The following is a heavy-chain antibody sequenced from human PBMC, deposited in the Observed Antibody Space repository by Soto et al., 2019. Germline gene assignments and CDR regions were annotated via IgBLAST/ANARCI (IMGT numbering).Heavy chain of an antibody. D-gene: IGHD3-22*01. J-gene: IGHJ5*02. CDR3: AKAEGDYYDSSGYYGAGWFDP. CDR1: GFTFSSYG. V-gene: IGHV3-30*18. Sequence: QVQLVESGGGVVQPGRSLRLSCAASGFTFSSYGMHWVRQAPCKGLEWVAVISYDGSNKYYADSVKGRFTISRDNSKNTLYLQKNSLRAEDTAVYYCAKAEGDYYDSSGYYGAGWFDPWGQGTLVTVSS. CDR2: ISYDGSNK.